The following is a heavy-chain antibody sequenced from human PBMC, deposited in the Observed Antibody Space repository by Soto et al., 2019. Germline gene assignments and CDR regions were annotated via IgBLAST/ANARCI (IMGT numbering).Heavy chain of an antibody. Sequence: QVQLVQSGAEVKKPGSSVKVSCKASGGTFSSYAISWVRQAPGQGLEWMGGIIPIFGTANYAQKFQGRVTITADKSTSTAYMELSSLRSEDTAVYYCARGSSRHYYDSSGYYRNYYGMDVWGQGTTVTVSS. CDR1: GGTFSSYA. CDR2: IIPIFGTA. V-gene: IGHV1-69*06. J-gene: IGHJ6*02. CDR3: ARGSSRHYYDSSGYYRNYYGMDV. D-gene: IGHD3-22*01.